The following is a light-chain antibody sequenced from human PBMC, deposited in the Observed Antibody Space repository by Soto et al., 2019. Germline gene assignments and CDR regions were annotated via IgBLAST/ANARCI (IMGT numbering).Light chain of an antibody. Sequence: ETVLTQSPGTLSLSPGERATLSCRASQSVTSRYLAWYQQKPGQAPRLLIYGASNRATGIPDRFSGSGSGTEFTLTISRLEPEDIAVYYCQQYITSPPTYTFGQGTKLEIK. J-gene: IGKJ2*01. CDR2: GAS. CDR3: QQYITSPPTYT. V-gene: IGKV3-20*01. CDR1: QSVTSRY.